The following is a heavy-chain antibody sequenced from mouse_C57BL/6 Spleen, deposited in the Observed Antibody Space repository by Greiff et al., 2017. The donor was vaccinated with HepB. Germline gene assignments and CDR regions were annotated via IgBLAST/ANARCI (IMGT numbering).Heavy chain of an antibody. V-gene: IGHV5-17*01. CDR1: GFTFSDYG. CDR3: ARSRQLRPHYFDY. Sequence: EVMLVESGGGLVKPGGSLKLSCAASGFTFSDYGMHWVRQAPEKGLEWVAYISSGSSTIYYADTVKGRFTISRDNAKNTLVLQMTSLRSEDTAMYYCARSRQLRPHYFDYWGQSTTLTVSS. CDR2: ISSGSSTI. J-gene: IGHJ2*01. D-gene: IGHD3-2*02.